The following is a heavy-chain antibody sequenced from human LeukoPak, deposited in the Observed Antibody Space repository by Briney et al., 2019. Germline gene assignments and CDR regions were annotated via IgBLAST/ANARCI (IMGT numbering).Heavy chain of an antibody. D-gene: IGHD1-26*01. CDR2: INWNGGST. V-gene: IGHV3-20*04. J-gene: IGHJ6*03. Sequence: TGGSLRLSCAASGFTFDDYGMSWVRQAPGKGLEWVSGINWNGGSTGYADSVKGRFTISRDNAKNSLYLQMNSLRAEDTALHYCEREGGIVGAITGTYYYYMDVWGKGTTVTVSS. CDR3: EREGGIVGAITGTYYYYMDV. CDR1: GFTFDDYG.